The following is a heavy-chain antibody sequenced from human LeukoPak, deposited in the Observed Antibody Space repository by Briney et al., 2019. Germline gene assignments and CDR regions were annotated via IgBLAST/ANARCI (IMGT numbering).Heavy chain of an antibody. CDR2: ISSSGSTI. CDR3: ARRDYSGWLNYYYYYMDV. J-gene: IGHJ6*03. D-gene: IGHD6-19*01. V-gene: IGHV3-11*01. Sequence: PGGSLRLSCAASGFTFSDYYMSWIRQSPGKGLEWFSYISSSGSTIYYADSVKGRFTSSRDNAKNSLYLQMNSLRAEDTAVYYCARRDYSGWLNYYYYYMDVWGKGTTVTISS. CDR1: GFTFSDYY.